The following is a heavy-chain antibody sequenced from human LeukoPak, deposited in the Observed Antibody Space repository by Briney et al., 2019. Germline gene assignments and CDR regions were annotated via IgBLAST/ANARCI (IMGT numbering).Heavy chain of an antibody. CDR3: ARGLERRRFDY. CDR2: INHSGST. V-gene: IGHV4-34*01. Sequence: SETLSLTCAVYGGSFSGYYWSWIRQPPGKGLEWIGEINHSGSTNYNPSLKSRVTISVDTSKNQFSLKLSSVTAADTAVYYCARGLERRRFDYWGQGTLVTVSS. D-gene: IGHD1-1*01. CDR1: GGSFSGYY. J-gene: IGHJ4*02.